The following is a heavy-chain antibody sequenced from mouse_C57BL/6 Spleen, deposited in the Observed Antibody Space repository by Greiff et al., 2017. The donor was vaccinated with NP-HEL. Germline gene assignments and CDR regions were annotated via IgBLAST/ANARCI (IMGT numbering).Heavy chain of an antibody. Sequence: QVQLQQPGAELVKPGASVKLSCKASGYTFTSYWMQWVNQRPGQGLEWIGELDPSDSYTNYHQKFKGKTTLTVDTSSRTAYMQLSSLTSEDSTVYYWARKGTGTVYWYFDVWGIGTTVTVSS. V-gene: IGHV1-50*01. D-gene: IGHD1-1*02. CDR2: LDPSDSYT. J-gene: IGHJ1*03. CDR3: ARKGTGTVYWYFDV. CDR1: GYTFTSYW.